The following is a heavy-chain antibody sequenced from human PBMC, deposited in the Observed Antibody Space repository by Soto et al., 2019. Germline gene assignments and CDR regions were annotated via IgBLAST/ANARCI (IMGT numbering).Heavy chain of an antibody. V-gene: IGHV1-45*02. D-gene: IGHD1-26*01. CDR3: ASGGAGSGPFTWELPDH. CDR2: ITPFNGDV. J-gene: IGHJ4*02. Sequence: QMQLVQSGAEVKKTGSSVTVSCKALGNTFTYRYLHWVRQAPGQALEWVGWITPFNGDVHYAQKVQARVTITRDRSINTAYMRMSSLRSEDTAMYYCASGGAGSGPFTWELPDHWGQGTLVTVSS. CDR1: GNTFTYRY.